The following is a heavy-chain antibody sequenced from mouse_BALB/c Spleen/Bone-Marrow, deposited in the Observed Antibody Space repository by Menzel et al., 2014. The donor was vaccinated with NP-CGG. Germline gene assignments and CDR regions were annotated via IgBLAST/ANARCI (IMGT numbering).Heavy chain of an antibody. D-gene: IGHD2-14*01. CDR2: IHYSGCT. V-gene: IGHV3-1*02. CDR3: AREDRYEAFFPY. CDR1: AYSITSGYG. Sequence: DVKLQESGPDLVKPSQSPSLTCTVTAYSITSGYGWHWIRQFPGNKLEWMAYIHYSGCTDYNSSLKSRISITRDTSKNQFFLQLNSVTSEDTATYFCAREDRYEAFFPYWGQGTLVTVSA. J-gene: IGHJ3*01.